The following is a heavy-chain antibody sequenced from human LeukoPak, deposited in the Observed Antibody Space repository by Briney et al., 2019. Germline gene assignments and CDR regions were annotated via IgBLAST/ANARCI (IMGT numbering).Heavy chain of an antibody. CDR3: ARDGPIFGVARLNYYYYMDV. V-gene: IGHV1-2*02. CDR2: INPNSGGT. Sequence: ASVKVSCEASGYTFTGYYMHWVRQAPGQGLEWMGWINPNSGGTNYAQKFQGRVTMTRDTSISTAYMELSRLRSDDTAVYYCARDGPIFGVARLNYYYYMDVWGKGTTVTVSS. CDR1: GYTFTGYY. D-gene: IGHD3-3*01. J-gene: IGHJ6*03.